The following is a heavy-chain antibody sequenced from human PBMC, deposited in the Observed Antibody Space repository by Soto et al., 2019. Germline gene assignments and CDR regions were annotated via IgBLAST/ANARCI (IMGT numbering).Heavy chain of an antibody. V-gene: IGHV1-18*01. CDR1: GYTFTSYG. CDR3: ARDPDDYGDTECLQD. CDR2: NSAYNGNT. D-gene: IGHD4-17*01. J-gene: IGHJ1*01. Sequence: QVQLVQSGAEVKKPGASLKVSCKASGYTFTSYGISWVRQAPGQGLEWMGWNSAYNGNTSYAQKLQVRVTKSTDTSTSTANMQLRSLRSDDTAVYYCARDPDDYGDTECLQDYGQGTLVTVSS.